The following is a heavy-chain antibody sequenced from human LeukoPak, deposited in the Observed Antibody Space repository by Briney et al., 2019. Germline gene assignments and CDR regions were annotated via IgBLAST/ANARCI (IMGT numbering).Heavy chain of an antibody. CDR2: IIPILGTA. V-gene: IGHV1-69*01. CDR3: ARVGAVGAMVNP. D-gene: IGHD5-18*01. Sequence: SVKVSCKASGGTFSSYAISWVRQAPGQGLEWMGGIIPILGTANYAQKFQGRVTITADESTSTAYMELSSLRSEDTAVYYCARVGAVGAMVNPWGQGTLVTVSS. CDR1: GGTFSSYA. J-gene: IGHJ5*02.